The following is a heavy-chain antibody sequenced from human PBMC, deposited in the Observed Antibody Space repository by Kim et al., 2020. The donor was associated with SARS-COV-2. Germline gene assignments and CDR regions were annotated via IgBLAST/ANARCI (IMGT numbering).Heavy chain of an antibody. CDR3: ARRFEQLRLGELSSYYFDY. CDR1: GGSISSSSYY. J-gene: IGHJ4*02. D-gene: IGHD3-16*02. V-gene: IGHV4-39*01. Sequence: SETLSLTCTVSGGSISSSSYYWGWIRQPPGKGLEWIGSIYYSGSTYYNPSLKSRVTISVDTSKNQFSLKLSSVTAADTAVYYCARRFEQLRLGELSSYYFDYWGQGTLVTVSS. CDR2: IYYSGST.